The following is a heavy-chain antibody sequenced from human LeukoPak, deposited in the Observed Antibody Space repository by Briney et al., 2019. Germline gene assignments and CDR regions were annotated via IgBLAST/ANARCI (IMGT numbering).Heavy chain of an antibody. CDR2: IIPIFGIA. Sequence: ASVKVSCKASGGTFSSYAISWVRQAPGQGLEWMGRIIPIFGIANYAQKFQGRVTITADKSTSTAYMELSSLRSEDTAVYYCARQPDGYNSYYFDYWGQGTLVTASS. J-gene: IGHJ4*02. CDR3: ARQPDGYNSYYFDY. CDR1: GGTFSSYA. V-gene: IGHV1-69*04. D-gene: IGHD5-24*01.